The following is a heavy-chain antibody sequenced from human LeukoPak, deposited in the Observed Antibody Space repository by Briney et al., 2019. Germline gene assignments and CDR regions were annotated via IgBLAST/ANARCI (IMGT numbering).Heavy chain of an antibody. V-gene: IGHV1-46*01. J-gene: IGHJ4*02. CDR2: INPSGGST. D-gene: IGHD3-22*01. CDR3: ARASYYYDSSGYYGLRF. Sequence: GASVKVSCKASGYTFTSYYMHWVRQAPGQGLEWMGIINPSGGSTSYAQKFQGRVTMTRDTSTSTVYMELSSLRSEDTAVYYCARASYYYDSSGYYGLRFWGQGTPVTVSS. CDR1: GYTFTSYY.